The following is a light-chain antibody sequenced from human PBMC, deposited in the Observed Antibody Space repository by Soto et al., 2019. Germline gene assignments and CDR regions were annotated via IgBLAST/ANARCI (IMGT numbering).Light chain of an antibody. Sequence: IVLTQSPGTLSLSPGERATLSCRASQSVSSNNLAWYQQKLGRAPRLLISGASRRATGIPDRFSGSGSGTDFTLTITSLEPEDFAVYYCQQYGTSPRTFGQGTRLENK. CDR2: GAS. CDR1: QSVSSNN. CDR3: QQYGTSPRT. V-gene: IGKV3-20*01. J-gene: IGKJ5*01.